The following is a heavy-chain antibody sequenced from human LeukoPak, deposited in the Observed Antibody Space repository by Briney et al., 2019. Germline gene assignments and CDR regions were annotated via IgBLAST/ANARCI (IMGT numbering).Heavy chain of an antibody. V-gene: IGHV1-69*05. CDR1: GGTFSSYA. Sequence: SVKVSCKASGGTFSSYAISWVRQAPGQGLEWMGGIIPIFGAANYAEKFQGRVTITTDESTSTAYLQVSSLRSEDTAVYYCAAAKRNWFDPWGQGTLVTVSS. CDR2: IIPIFGAA. CDR3: AAAKRNWFDP. D-gene: IGHD2-15*01. J-gene: IGHJ5*02.